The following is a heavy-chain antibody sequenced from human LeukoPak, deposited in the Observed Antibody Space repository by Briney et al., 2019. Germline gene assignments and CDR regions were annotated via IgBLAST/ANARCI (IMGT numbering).Heavy chain of an antibody. V-gene: IGHV1-69*04. CDR3: PRDPAALNLGY. CDR2: IIPILGIA. J-gene: IGHJ4*02. CDR1: GGTFSSYT. Sequence: SVKVSCKASGGTFSSYTISWVRQAPGQGLEWMGRIIPILGIANYAQKFQGRVTITADESTSTAYMELSTLRSEHTAVYYCPRDPAALNLGYWGQGTMVTVSS. D-gene: IGHD6-13*01.